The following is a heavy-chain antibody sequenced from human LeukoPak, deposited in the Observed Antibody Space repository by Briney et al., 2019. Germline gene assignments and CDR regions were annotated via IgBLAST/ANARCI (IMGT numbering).Heavy chain of an antibody. CDR1: GFSFSNYH. J-gene: IGHJ3*02. CDR2: ISDDTSTM. Sequence: GGSLRLSCAASGFSFSNYHMNWVRQAPGKGLEWVSYISDDTSTMYYADSVKGRFTISRDNAKNSLFLQMNSLRAEYTAVYYCAKSPFDIWGQGTMVTVSS. V-gene: IGHV3-48*01. CDR3: AKSPFDI.